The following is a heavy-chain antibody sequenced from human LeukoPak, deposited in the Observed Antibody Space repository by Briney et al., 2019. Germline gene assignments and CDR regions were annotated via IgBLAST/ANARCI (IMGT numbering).Heavy chain of an antibody. CDR2: IKQDGSEK. V-gene: IGHV3-7*01. J-gene: IGHJ3*02. Sequence: GGSLRLSCAASEFTISSYWMSWVRQAPGKGLEWVANIKQDGSEKYYVDSVKGRFTISRDNVKNSLYLQMNSLRAEDTAVYYCARDGVITRNDAFDIWGQGTMVTVSS. D-gene: IGHD3-22*01. CDR3: ARDGVITRNDAFDI. CDR1: EFTISSYW.